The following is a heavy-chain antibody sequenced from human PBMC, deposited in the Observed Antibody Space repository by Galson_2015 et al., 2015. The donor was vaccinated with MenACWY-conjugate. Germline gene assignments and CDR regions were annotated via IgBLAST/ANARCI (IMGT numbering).Heavy chain of an antibody. Sequence: QSGAEVKNPGESLKISCKGSGYTFGSYWISWVRQMPGKGLEWMGIIYPGDSDTTYSPSFQGQVTISVDKSINTAYLQWSSLKASDTAMYYCTKRDGSWPDTFDFWGQGTMVTVSS. D-gene: IGHD6-13*01. CDR2: IYPGDSDT. CDR3: TKRDGSWPDTFDF. J-gene: IGHJ3*01. CDR1: GYTFGSYW. V-gene: IGHV5-51*01.